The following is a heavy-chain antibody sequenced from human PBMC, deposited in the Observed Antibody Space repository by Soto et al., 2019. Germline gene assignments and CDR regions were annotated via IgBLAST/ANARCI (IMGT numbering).Heavy chain of an antibody. CDR1: GFTFSSYA. CDR3: AREGDYSKIGDY. V-gene: IGHV3-30-3*01. CDR2: ISYDGSNK. D-gene: IGHD4-17*01. J-gene: IGHJ4*02. Sequence: GGSLRLSCAASGFTFSSYAMHWVRQAPGKGLEWVAVISYDGSNKYYADSVKGRFTISRDNSKNTLYLQMNSLRAEDTAVYYCAREGDYSKIGDYWGQGTLVTVSS.